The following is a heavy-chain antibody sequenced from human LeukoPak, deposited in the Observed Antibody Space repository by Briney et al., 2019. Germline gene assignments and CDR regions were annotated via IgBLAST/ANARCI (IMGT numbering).Heavy chain of an antibody. Sequence: GGSLRLSCEASGFTFSSYWMSWVRQAPGKGLEWVANIRDDGGEIYYVDSVKGRFTISRDNAKSSLFLQMNSLRAEDAAVYYCASPSHYGGSPFDYWGQGTLVTVSS. CDR2: IRDDGGEI. CDR3: ASPSHYGGSPFDY. D-gene: IGHD4-23*01. V-gene: IGHV3-7*01. J-gene: IGHJ4*02. CDR1: GFTFSSYW.